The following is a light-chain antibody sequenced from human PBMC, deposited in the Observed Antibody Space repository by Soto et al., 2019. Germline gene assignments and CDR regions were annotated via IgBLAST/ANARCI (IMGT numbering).Light chain of an antibody. CDR1: QGINRN. V-gene: IGKV3-15*01. J-gene: IGKJ4*01. CDR2: GAS. CDR3: QQYYTWPVT. Sequence: IVMTQYPATLSVSPGESVTLSCRASQGINRNLAWYQQKPGQAPRLLISGASTGATGIPARFSGSGSGTDFTLTLNGLQSEDSAVYYCQQYYTWPVTFGGGTKVEI.